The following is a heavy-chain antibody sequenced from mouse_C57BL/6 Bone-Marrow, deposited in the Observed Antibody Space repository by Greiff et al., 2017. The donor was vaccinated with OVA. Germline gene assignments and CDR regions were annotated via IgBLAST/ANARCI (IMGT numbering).Heavy chain of an antibody. CDR3: ARVGDYAMDY. V-gene: IGHV5-16*01. Sequence: EVQLVESEGGLVQPGSSMKLSCTASGFTFSDYYMAWVRQVPEKGLEWVANINYDGSSTYYLDSLKGRFIISRDNAKNILYLQMSSLTSEDTATYYCARVGDYAMDYWGQGTSVTVSS. CDR2: INYDGSST. J-gene: IGHJ4*01. CDR1: GFTFSDYY.